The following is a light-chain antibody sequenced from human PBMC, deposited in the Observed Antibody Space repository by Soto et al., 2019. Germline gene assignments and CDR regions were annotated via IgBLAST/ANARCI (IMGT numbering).Light chain of an antibody. CDR1: QSVSSY. V-gene: IGKV3-11*01. J-gene: IGKJ2*01. CDR3: QHRGKWPRT. Sequence: EIVLTQSPATLSWSPGERATLSCRASQSVSSYLAWYQQKPGQAPRLLIYGASNRATGIPARFSGSGSGTDFTLTISSLEPEDFAVYYCQHRGKWPRTFGQGTKLEIK. CDR2: GAS.